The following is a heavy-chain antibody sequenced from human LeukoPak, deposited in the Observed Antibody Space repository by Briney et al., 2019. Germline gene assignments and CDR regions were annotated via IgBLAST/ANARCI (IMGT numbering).Heavy chain of an antibody. CDR2: IYYSGST. Sequence: SETLSLTCAVSGGSISSYYWSWIRQPPGKGLEWIGDIYYSGSTNYNPSLKSRVTISVDTSKNQFSLKLSSVTAADTAVYYCARAPDYDFWSGPTAYFDYWGQGTLVTASS. J-gene: IGHJ4*02. CDR1: GGSISSYY. CDR3: ARAPDYDFWSGPTAYFDY. D-gene: IGHD3-3*01. V-gene: IGHV4-59*01.